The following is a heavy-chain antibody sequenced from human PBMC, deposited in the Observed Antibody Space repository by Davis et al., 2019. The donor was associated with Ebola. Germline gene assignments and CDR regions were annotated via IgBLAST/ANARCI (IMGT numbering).Heavy chain of an antibody. V-gene: IGHV4-59*08. CDR1: GGSISGYH. CDR3: ARGLPLTYYDLLSGYPAFDI. J-gene: IGHJ3*02. D-gene: IGHD3-9*01. CDR2: VHYTGST. Sequence: MPGGSLRLSCTVSGGSISGYHWNWIRQPPGKGLEWIGYVHYTGSTNYNPSLKSRVTISVDTSKNQFSLKLTSVTAADTAVYYCARGLPLTYYDLLSGYPAFDIWGRGTVVTVSS.